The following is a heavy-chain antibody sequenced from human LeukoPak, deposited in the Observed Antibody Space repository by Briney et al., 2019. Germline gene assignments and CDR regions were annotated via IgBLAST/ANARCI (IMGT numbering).Heavy chain of an antibody. D-gene: IGHD6-19*01. V-gene: IGHV3-30*03. CDR1: GFTFSSYG. CDR2: ISYDGSNI. J-gene: IGHJ4*02. CDR3: ARGVAVAKKSYYFDY. Sequence: PGGSLRLSCAASGFTFSSYGMHWVRQAPGKGLEWVAVISYDGSNINYAESVKGRFTISRDNSKNTLYLQMNSLRAEDTAVYYCARGVAVAKKSYYFDYWGQGTLVTVSS.